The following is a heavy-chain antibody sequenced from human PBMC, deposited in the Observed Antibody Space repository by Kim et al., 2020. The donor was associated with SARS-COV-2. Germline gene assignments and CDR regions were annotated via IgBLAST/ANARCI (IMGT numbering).Heavy chain of an antibody. V-gene: IGHV3-9*01. Sequence: GGSLRLSCAASGFTFDDYAMHWVRQAPGKGLEWVSGISWNSGSIGYADSVKGRFTISRDNAKNSLYLQINILRAEDTALYYCAKDSGLYYDILSGYDYLG. CDR2: ISWNSGSI. CDR1: GFTFDDYA. D-gene: IGHD3-9*01. J-gene: IGHJ4*01. CDR3: AKDSGLYYDILSGYDY.